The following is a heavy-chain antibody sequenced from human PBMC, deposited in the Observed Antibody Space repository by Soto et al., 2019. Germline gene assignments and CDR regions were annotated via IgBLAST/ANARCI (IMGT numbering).Heavy chain of an antibody. V-gene: IGHV3-74*01. CDR3: VRGTSAWSGKDY. CDR2: INTDGSFR. Sequence: EVQLVESGGGLVQPGGSLRLSCTASGFTFSNHWMHWVRQGPGQGLVWVSRINTDGSFRDYADSMRGRFTISRDNAKNTLILQMNSLRAEDTAVYYCVRGTSAWSGKDYWGQGTLVTVSS. J-gene: IGHJ4*02. CDR1: GFTFSNHW. D-gene: IGHD6-19*01.